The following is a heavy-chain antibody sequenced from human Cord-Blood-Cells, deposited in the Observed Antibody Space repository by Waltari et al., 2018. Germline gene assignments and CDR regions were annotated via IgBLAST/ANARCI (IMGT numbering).Heavy chain of an antibody. CDR3: ARNPLYSSSWYYFDY. D-gene: IGHD6-13*01. J-gene: IGHJ4*02. Sequence: QVQLVQSGAAVKKPGSSVKVSCKAFGGTFSSSAISWVRQAPGQGLEWMGGIIPIFGTANYAQKFQGRVTITADESTSTAYMELSSLRSEDTAVYYCARNPLYSSSWYYFDYWGQGTLVTVSS. V-gene: IGHV1-69*01. CDR2: IIPIFGTA. CDR1: GGTFSSSA.